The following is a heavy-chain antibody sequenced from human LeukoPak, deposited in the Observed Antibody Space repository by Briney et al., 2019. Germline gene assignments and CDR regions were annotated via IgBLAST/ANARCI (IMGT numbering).Heavy chain of an antibody. J-gene: IGHJ4*02. CDR1: GFTFSSYA. D-gene: IGHD6-19*01. V-gene: IGHV3-23*01. CDR3: AKDSSGLNHFDY. CDR2: ISGSGGST. Sequence: TGGSLRLSCAASGFTFSSYAMSGVRQAPGKGLEWVSAISGSGGSTYYADSVKGRFTISRDNSKNTLYLQMNSLRDEDTSVYYCAKDSSGLNHFDYWGQGTLVTVSS.